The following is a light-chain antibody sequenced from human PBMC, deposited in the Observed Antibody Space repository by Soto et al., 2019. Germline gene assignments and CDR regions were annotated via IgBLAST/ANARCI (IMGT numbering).Light chain of an antibody. V-gene: IGLV2-14*01. J-gene: IGLJ2*01. CDR2: EVS. CDR1: SSDVGGYNY. Sequence: QSALTQPASVSGSPGQSITISCTGTSSDVGGYNYVSWYQQHPGKVPKLMIYEVSNRPSGASTRFSGSKSGNTASLTISGLLAEDEADYYCVSYTSSSTLVFGGGTKLTVL. CDR3: VSYTSSSTLV.